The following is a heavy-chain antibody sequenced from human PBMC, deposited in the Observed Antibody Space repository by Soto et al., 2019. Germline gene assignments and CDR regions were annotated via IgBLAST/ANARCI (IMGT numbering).Heavy chain of an antibody. D-gene: IGHD3-9*01. CDR1: GFTFSSYA. CDR3: ADLGGKFDWLFLDYYYYGMDV. Sequence: GGSLRLSCAASGFTFSSYAMSWVRQAPGKGLEWVSAISGSGGSTYYADSVKGRFTISRDNSKDTLYLQMNSLRAEDTAVYYCADLGGKFDWLFLDYYYYGMDVWGQGTTVTVSS. CDR2: ISGSGGST. J-gene: IGHJ6*02. V-gene: IGHV3-23*01.